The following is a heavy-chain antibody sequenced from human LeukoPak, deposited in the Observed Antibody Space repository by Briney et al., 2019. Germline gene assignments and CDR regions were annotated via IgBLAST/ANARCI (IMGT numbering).Heavy chain of an antibody. CDR1: GYTFTGYY. V-gene: IGHV1-2*02. CDR3: ARGRHFDSDGYYAAFYFDY. D-gene: IGHD3-22*01. J-gene: IGHJ4*02. Sequence: ASVKVSCKASGYTFTGYYMHWVRQAPGQGLEWMGGINPDSGSTKNAQKFQDRVTMTRDTSISTAYMELSRLRSDDTAVYYCARGRHFDSDGYYAAFYFDYWGQGTLVTVSS. CDR2: INPDSGST.